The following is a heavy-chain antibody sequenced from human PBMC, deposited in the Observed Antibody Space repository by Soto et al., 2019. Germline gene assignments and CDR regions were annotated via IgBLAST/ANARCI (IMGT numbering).Heavy chain of an antibody. J-gene: IGHJ6*02. D-gene: IGHD6-19*01. CDR3: AREGIGVYYYEGMDV. Sequence: QVQLEQSGAEVKKPGASVKVSCKASGYTFSSYGISWVRQAPGQGLEWMGWISGNNGNTNYELKFQDRVTMTTDTSTNTAYMELRSLRSDDTAVYYCAREGIGVYYYEGMDVWGQGTTVTVSS. V-gene: IGHV1-18*01. CDR1: GYTFSSYG. CDR2: ISGNNGNT.